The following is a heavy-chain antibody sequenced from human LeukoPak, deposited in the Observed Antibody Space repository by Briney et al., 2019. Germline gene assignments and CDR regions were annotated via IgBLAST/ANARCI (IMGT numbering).Heavy chain of an antibody. CDR2: IKSKTNGGTT. D-gene: IGHD3-9*01. J-gene: IGHJ4*02. CDR1: GFTFHNAW. Sequence: GGSLRLSCAASGFTFHNAWMSWVRQAPGKGLEWVGRIKSKTNGGTTDYAAPVKGRFIISRDDSKTTLYLQMNSLKTEDTAVYYCTTAPYYDILTGHYYFDYWGQGTLVTVSS. V-gene: IGHV3-15*01. CDR3: TTAPYYDILTGHYYFDY.